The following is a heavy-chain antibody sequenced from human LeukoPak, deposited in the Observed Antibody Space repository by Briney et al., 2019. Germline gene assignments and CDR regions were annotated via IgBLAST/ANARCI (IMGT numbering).Heavy chain of an antibody. CDR1: EFIFSSYS. CDR2: ISSGSSTV. D-gene: IGHD2-2*01. J-gene: IGHJ6*03. V-gene: IGHV3-48*01. CDR3: ARVVYCSSTSCPHEYYYYMDV. Sequence: GGSLRLSCAASEFIFSSYSMNWVLQAPGKGLEWVSYISSGSSTVYYADSVKGRFTISRDNAQYSLYLQMNSLRAEDTAVYYCARVVYCSSTSCPHEYYYYMDVWGKGTTVTISS.